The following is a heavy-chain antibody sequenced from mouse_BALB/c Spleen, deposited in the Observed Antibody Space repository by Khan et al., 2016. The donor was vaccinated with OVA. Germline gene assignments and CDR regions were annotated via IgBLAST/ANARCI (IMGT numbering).Heavy chain of an antibody. CDR2: MSSGGDYT. D-gene: IGHD4-1*01. J-gene: IGHJ3*01. Sequence: EVELVESGGDLVKPGGSLKLSCAASGFTFSSYSMSWVRQIPDKRLEWVATMSSGGDYTYYPDSVKGRFTISRDNAKNTLYLQKSSLKSEDTAMYYCASHLTGSFAYWGQGTLVTASA. CDR1: GFTFSSYS. CDR3: ASHLTGSFAY. V-gene: IGHV5-6*01.